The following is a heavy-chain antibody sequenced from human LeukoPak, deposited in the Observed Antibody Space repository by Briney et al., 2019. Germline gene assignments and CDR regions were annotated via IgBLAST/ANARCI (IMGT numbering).Heavy chain of an antibody. Sequence: PSETLSLTCTVSGGSISGYFCSWIRQPAGKGLEWIGRIYSSGSNNYNPSLKSRVTMSLDTSKNHLSLNLSSVTAADTAVYYCAREPTSGREPTSGRPLDYWGQGTLVTVSS. V-gene: IGHV4-4*07. CDR1: GGSISGYF. J-gene: IGHJ4*02. CDR2: IYSSGSN. CDR3: AREPTSGREPTSGRPLDY. D-gene: IGHD5-12*01.